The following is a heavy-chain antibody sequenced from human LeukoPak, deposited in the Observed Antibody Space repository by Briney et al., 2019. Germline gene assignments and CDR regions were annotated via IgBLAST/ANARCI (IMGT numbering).Heavy chain of an antibody. V-gene: IGHV3-33*01. J-gene: IGHJ4*02. CDR2: IWYDGSNK. D-gene: IGHD1-26*01. CDR3: ARDYGGSYLHYLVY. Sequence: PGRSLRLSCAASGFTFSSYGMHWVRQAPGKGLEWVAVIWYDGSNKYYADSVKGRFTISRDNSKNTLYLQMNSLRAEDTAVYYCARDYGGSYLHYLVYWGQGTLVTVSS. CDR1: GFTFSSYG.